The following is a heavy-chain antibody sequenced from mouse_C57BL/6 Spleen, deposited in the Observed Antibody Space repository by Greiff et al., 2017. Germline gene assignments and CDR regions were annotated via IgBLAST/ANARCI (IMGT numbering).Heavy chain of an antibody. Sequence: EVKLVESEGGLVQPGSSMKLSCTASGFTFSDYYMAWVRQVPEKGLEWVANINHDGSSTYYLDSLKSRFIISRDNAKNILYLQMSSLKSEDTATYFCARDSYYCSSMDDWGQGTSVTVSS. J-gene: IGHJ4*01. CDR1: GFTFSDYY. V-gene: IGHV5-16*01. CDR2: INHDGSST. CDR3: ARDSYYCSSMDD. D-gene: IGHD1-1*01.